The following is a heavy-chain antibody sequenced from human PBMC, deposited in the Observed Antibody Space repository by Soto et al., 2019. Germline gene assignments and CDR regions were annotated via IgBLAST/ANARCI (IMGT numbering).Heavy chain of an antibody. D-gene: IGHD5-12*01. CDR1: GYTFTSYG. CDR3: ARSTLGGYSGYASPYYYYYGMDV. J-gene: IGHJ6*02. Sequence: ASVKVSCKASGYTFTSYGISWVRQAPGQGLEWMGWISAYNGNTNYSQKFQGRVTITRDTSASTAYMELRSLRSEDTALYYCARSTLGGYSGYASPYYYYYGMDVWGQGTTVTVSS. CDR2: ISAYNGNT. V-gene: IGHV1-18*01.